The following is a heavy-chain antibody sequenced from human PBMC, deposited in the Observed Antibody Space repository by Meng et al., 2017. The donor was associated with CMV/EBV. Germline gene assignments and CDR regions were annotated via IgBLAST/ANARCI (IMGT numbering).Heavy chain of an antibody. CDR1: GGSISSSSYY. CDR3: ARERVRNFVVAPGASRTAAPAGMDV. J-gene: IGHJ6*02. Sequence: GGSLRLSCTVSGGSISSSSYYWGWIRQPPGKGLVWVSRIESDGRITTYADSVKGRFIISRDNAKNTLYLQMNSLRAEDTAVYYCARERVRNFVVAPGASRTAAPAGMDVWGQGTAVTVSS. D-gene: IGHD2-2*01. CDR2: IESDGRIT. V-gene: IGHV3-74*03.